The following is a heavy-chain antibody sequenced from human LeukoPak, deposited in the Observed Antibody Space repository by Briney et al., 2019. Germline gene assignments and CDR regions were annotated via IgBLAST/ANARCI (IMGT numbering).Heavy chain of an antibody. CDR1: GFTFSSYS. D-gene: IGHD6-13*01. CDR2: ISSSSSYI. V-gene: IGHV3-21*01. Sequence: GGSLRLSCAASGFTFSSYSMNWVRQAPGKGLEWVSSISSSSSYIYYADSVKGRFTISRDNAKNSLYLQMNGLRAEDTAVYYCARDLRAAAGYFDYWGQGTLVTVSS. J-gene: IGHJ4*02. CDR3: ARDLRAAAGYFDY.